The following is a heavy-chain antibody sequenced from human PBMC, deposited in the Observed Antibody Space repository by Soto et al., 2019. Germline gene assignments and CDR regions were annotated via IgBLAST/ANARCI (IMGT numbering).Heavy chain of an antibody. CDR3: AKDERLHSSGYYFDY. CDR2: ISYDGSNK. J-gene: IGHJ4*02. D-gene: IGHD6-19*01. CDR1: GFTFSSYG. Sequence: PGGSLRLSCAASGFTFSSYGMHWVRQAPGKGLEWVAVISYDGSNKYYADSVKGRFTISRDNSKNTLYLQMNSLRAEDTAVYYCAKDERLHSSGYYFDYWGQGTMVTISS. V-gene: IGHV3-30*18.